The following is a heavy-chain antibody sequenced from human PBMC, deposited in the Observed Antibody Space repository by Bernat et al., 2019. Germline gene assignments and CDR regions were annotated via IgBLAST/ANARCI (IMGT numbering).Heavy chain of an antibody. D-gene: IGHD1-1*01. CDR3: ARDFSLELSRVYYYDY. CDR1: GFTFSSYA. J-gene: IGHJ4*02. V-gene: IGHV3-30*01. CDR2: ISYDGSNK. Sequence: QVQLVESGGGVVQPGRSLRLSCAASGFTFSSYAMHWVRQAPGKGLEWVAVISYDGSNKYYADSVKGRFTISRDNSKNTLYLQMNSLRAEDTAVYYCARDFSLELSRVYYYDYWGQGTLVTVSS.